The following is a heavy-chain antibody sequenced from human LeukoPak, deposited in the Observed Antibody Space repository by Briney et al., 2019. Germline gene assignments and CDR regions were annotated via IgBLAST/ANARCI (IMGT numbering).Heavy chain of an antibody. D-gene: IGHD2-15*01. Sequence: SETLSLTCTVSGDSISSGSYYWSWTRQPAGKGLEWIGRISSSGSTNYNPSLNSRVTISIDTSKNQFSLKLSSVTAADTAVYYCARDGCGGSCFHYYYYYMDVWGKGTTVTISS. J-gene: IGHJ6*03. CDR1: GDSISSGSYY. CDR3: ARDGCGGSCFHYYYYYMDV. V-gene: IGHV4-61*02. CDR2: ISSSGST.